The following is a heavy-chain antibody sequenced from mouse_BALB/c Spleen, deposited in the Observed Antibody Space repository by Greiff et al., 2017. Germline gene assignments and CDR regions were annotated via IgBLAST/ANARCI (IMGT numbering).Heavy chain of an antibody. CDR2: IDPANGNT. V-gene: IGHV14-3*02. Sequence: VQLQQSGAELVKPGASVKLSCTASGFNIKDTYMHWVKQRPEQGLEWIGRIDPANGNTKYDPKFQGKATITADTSSNTAYLQLSSLTSEDTAVYYCARGYGSYYYAMDYWGQGTSVTVSS. CDR3: ARGYGSYYYAMDY. CDR1: GFNIKDTY. J-gene: IGHJ4*01. D-gene: IGHD2-1*01.